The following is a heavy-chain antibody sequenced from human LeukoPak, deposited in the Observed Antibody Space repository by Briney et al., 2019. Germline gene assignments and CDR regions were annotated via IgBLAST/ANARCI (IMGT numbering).Heavy chain of an antibody. V-gene: IGHV4-34*01. J-gene: IGHJ4*02. CDR3: AGGDGYRNGVFDY. Sequence: PSETLSLTCAVYGGSFSGYYWSWIRQPPGKGLEWIGEINHSGSTNYNPSLKSRVTISVDTSKNQFSLKLSSVTAADTAVYYCAGGDGYRNGVFDYWGQGTLVTVSS. D-gene: IGHD5-24*01. CDR1: GGSFSGYY. CDR2: INHSGST.